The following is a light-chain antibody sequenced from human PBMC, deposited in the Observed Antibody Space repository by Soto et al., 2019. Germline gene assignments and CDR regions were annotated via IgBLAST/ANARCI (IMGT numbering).Light chain of an antibody. Sequence: QSALIQPASVSGSLGQSITISCTGTSSDIGGYDYVSWYQQHPGTAPKLIIYEVSNRPSGVSKRFSGSKSGNTASLTISGLQAADEADYYCTSYAASILWVFGGGTQLTVL. CDR1: SSDIGGYDY. CDR2: EVS. J-gene: IGLJ3*02. V-gene: IGLV2-14*01. CDR3: TSYAASILWV.